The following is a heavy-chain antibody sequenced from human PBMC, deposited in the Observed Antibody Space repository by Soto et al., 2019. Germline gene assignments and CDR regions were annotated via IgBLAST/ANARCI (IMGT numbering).Heavy chain of an antibody. Sequence: EVQLVASGGGLVQPGRSLRLSCAASGFIFDDYAIHWVRRAPGKGLEWVSGISWNGADVGYADSVKGRFTISRDNAKNSLYLQMDSLRAEDTALYYCANLPLYCSRFASWGQGTLVTVSS. J-gene: IGHJ4*02. V-gene: IGHV3-9*01. CDR3: ANLPLYCSRFAS. D-gene: IGHD3-10*01. CDR1: GFIFDDYA. CDR2: ISWNGADV.